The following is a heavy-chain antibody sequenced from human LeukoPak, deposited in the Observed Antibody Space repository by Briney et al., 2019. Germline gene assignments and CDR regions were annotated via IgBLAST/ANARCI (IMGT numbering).Heavy chain of an antibody. CDR1: GFTFSSYW. CDR2: IKQDGSEK. Sequence: GGSLRLSCAASGFTFSSYWRSWVRQAPGKGLEWVANIKQDGSEKYYVDSVKGRFTISRDNAKNSLYLQMNSLRAEDTAVYYCARGSSRIAVAVLDYWGQGTLVTVSS. D-gene: IGHD6-19*01. J-gene: IGHJ4*02. V-gene: IGHV3-7*01. CDR3: ARGSSRIAVAVLDY.